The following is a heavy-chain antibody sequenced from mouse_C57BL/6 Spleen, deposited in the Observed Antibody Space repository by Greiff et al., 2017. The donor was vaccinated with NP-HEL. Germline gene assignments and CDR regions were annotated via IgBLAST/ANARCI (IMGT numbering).Heavy chain of an antibody. J-gene: IGHJ2*01. V-gene: IGHV5-6*01. Sequence: EVQLVESGGDLVKPGGSLKLSCAASGFTFSSYGMSWVRQTPDKRLEWVATISSGGSYTYYPDSVKGRFTISRDNAKNTLYLQMSSLKSEDTAMYYCARHPYSAYYFDYWGQGTTLTVSS. D-gene: IGHD1-1*01. CDR1: GFTFSSYG. CDR2: ISSGGSYT. CDR3: ARHPYSAYYFDY.